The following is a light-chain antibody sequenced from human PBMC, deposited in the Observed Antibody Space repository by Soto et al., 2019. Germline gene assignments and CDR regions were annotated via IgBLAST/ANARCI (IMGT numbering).Light chain of an antibody. CDR2: RTS. V-gene: IGKV3-15*01. Sequence: EIVMTQSPATLSLSPGERATLSCRASQSVSSNLAWYRQKPGQAPTLLIYRTSTRATGIPDRFSGSGSGTDLTLSLSSLQSEDFAFYYYQQYNNWPYTFGQGTKLEIK. CDR1: QSVSSN. CDR3: QQYNNWPYT. J-gene: IGKJ2*01.